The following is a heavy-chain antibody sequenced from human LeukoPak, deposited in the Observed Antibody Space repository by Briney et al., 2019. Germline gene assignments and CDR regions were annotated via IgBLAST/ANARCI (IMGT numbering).Heavy chain of an antibody. CDR3: ARKSGVIDY. J-gene: IGHJ4*02. CDR1: GFTYSSYA. Sequence: GGSLRLSCAASGFTYSSYAMNWVRQAPGKGLEWVSSISSSSSYIYYADSVKGRFTISRDNAKNSLYLQMNSLRAEDTAVYYCARKSGVIDYWGQGTLVTVSS. V-gene: IGHV3-21*01. D-gene: IGHD5-12*01. CDR2: ISSSSSYI.